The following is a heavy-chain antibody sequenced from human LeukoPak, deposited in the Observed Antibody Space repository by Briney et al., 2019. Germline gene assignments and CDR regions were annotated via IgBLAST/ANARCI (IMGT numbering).Heavy chain of an antibody. CDR2: ISSSSSYI. Sequence: PGGSLRLPCAASGFTFSSYSMNWLRQAPGKGLEWVSSISSSSSYIYYADSVKGRFTIYRDNAKNSLYLQMNSLRAEDTAVYYCARGCSSTSCFWKGAYYIDVWGEGTTVTVSS. CDR1: GFTFSSYS. D-gene: IGHD2-2*01. J-gene: IGHJ6*03. V-gene: IGHV3-21*01. CDR3: ARGCSSTSCFWKGAYYIDV.